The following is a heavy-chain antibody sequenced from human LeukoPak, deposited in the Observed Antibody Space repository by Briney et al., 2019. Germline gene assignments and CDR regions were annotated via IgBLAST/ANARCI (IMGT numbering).Heavy chain of an antibody. CDR1: GFTFSSYG. Sequence: GGSLRLSCAACGFTFSSYGMHWVRQAPDKGLEWVAFIRYDGNNKYYADSVKGRFTISRDSSKNTLYLQMNSLRAEDTAVYYCAGGRRVRGAYDGYYFDNWGQGTLVTVSS. V-gene: IGHV3-30*02. J-gene: IGHJ4*02. CDR3: AGGRRVRGAYDGYYFDN. CDR2: IRYDGNNK. D-gene: IGHD3-10*01.